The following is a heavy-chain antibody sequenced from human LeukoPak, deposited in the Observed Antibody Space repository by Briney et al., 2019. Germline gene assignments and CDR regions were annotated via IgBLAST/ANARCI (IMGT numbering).Heavy chain of an antibody. Sequence: SETLSLTCTVSGGSISSYYWSWIRQPAGKGLEWIGRIYTSGSTNYNPSLKSRVTMSVDTSKNQFSLKLSSVTAADTAVYYCARGVIVVVVAANSYWFDPWGQGTLVTVSS. V-gene: IGHV4-4*07. D-gene: IGHD2-15*01. J-gene: IGHJ5*02. CDR2: IYTSGST. CDR3: ARGVIVVVVAANSYWFDP. CDR1: GGSISSYY.